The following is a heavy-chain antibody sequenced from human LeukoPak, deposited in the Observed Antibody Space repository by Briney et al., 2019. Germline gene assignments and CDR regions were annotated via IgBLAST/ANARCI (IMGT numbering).Heavy chain of an antibody. CDR1: GFTFSSYS. Sequence: PGGSLRLSCAASGFTFSSYSTNWVRQAPGKGLEWVSYISGSNYTIYYADSVKGRFTISRDNAKNSLYLQMNSLRADDTAVYYCARGRGYSYGIPYYYYMDVWGKGTTVTVSS. J-gene: IGHJ6*03. CDR3: ARGRGYSYGIPYYYYMDV. CDR2: ISGSNYTI. V-gene: IGHV3-48*01. D-gene: IGHD5-18*01.